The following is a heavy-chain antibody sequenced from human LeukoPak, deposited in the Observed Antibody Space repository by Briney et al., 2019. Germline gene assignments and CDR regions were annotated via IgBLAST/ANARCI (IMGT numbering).Heavy chain of an antibody. D-gene: IGHD2-8*01. J-gene: IGHJ4*02. CDR2: VSYSGST. CDR1: GGSISSYY. Sequence: SETLSLTCTVSGGSISSYYWSWVRQPPGKGLEWIGYVSYSGSTDYNPSLKSRVIISIDTSKNQFSLRLSSVTAADTAVYYCAREGYCTNGECYRGNFDYWGQGTLVTVSS. CDR3: AREGYCTNGECYRGNFDY. V-gene: IGHV4-59*01.